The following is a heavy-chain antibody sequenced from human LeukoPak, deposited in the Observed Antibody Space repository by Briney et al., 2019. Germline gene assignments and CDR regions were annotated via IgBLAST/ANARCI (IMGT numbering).Heavy chain of an antibody. CDR3: ARGEWQQLVGTT. D-gene: IGHD6-13*01. CDR2: IYYSGST. CDR1: GGSISSYY. Sequence: SETLSLTCTVSGGSISSYYWSRIRQPPGKGLEWIGYIYYSGSTNYNPSLKSRVTISVDTSKNQFSLKLSSVTAADTAVYYCARGEWQQLVGTTWGQGTLVTVSS. V-gene: IGHV4-59*01. J-gene: IGHJ5*02.